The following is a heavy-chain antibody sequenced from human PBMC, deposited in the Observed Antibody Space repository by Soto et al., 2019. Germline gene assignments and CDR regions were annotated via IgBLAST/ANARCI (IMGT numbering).Heavy chain of an antibody. V-gene: IGHV1-69*06. D-gene: IGHD6-19*01. CDR2: IIPIFGTA. CDR3: ARSRRGAYSSGWYSPSGYYNYGRDV. CDR1: GGTFSSYA. Sequence: SVKVSFKASGGTFSSYAISWVRQAPGQGLEWMGGIIPIFGTANYAQKFQGQVTISADTSITTAYLQWTSLKASDTAMYYCARSRRGAYSSGWYSPSGYYNYGRDVWGQGTKVTVS. J-gene: IGHJ6*02.